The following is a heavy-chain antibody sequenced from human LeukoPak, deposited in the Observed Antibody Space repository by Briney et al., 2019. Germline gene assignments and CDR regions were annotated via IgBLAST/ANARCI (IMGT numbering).Heavy chain of an antibody. J-gene: IGHJ4*02. CDR3: ARDPSGGSGTCFDY. Sequence: SETLSLTCTVSGGSISSSSYYWGWIRQPPGKGLEWIGSIYYSGSTYYNPSLKSRVTISVDTSKNQFSLKLSSVTAADTAVYYCARDPSGGSGTCFDYWGQGTLVTVSS. CDR2: IYYSGST. CDR1: GGSISSSSYY. V-gene: IGHV4-39*07. D-gene: IGHD3-10*01.